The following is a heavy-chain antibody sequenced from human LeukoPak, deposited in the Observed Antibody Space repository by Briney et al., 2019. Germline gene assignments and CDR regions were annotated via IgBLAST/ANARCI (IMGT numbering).Heavy chain of an antibody. Sequence: SETLSLNCAVSGCSISSSNWWSWVRPPPGKGLGWIGEIYHCGSTNYNPSLKSRVTISGYISKNYFSLQLSSVTSADTAVYYCARGPYYGSGRGSSDYCGQGTLVTVSS. D-gene: IGHD3-10*01. J-gene: IGHJ4*01. CDR1: GCSISSSNW. V-gene: IGHV4-4*02. CDR3: ARGPYYGSGRGSSDY. CDR2: IYHCGST.